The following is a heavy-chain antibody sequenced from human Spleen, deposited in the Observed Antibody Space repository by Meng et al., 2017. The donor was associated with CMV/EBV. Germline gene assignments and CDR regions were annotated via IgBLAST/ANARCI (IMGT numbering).Heavy chain of an antibody. CDR1: GYTFTIYG. D-gene: IGHD4-17*01. CDR2: ISAYHGNT. CDR3: ARGEKPLSARYGDYDY. V-gene: IGHV1-18*01. Sequence: VKVSCKASGYTFTIYGISWVRQAPGQGLEWMGWISAYHGNTDYAQKLQGRVTMTTDTSTSTAYMELRSLRSDDTAVYYCARGEKPLSARYGDYDYWGQGTLVTVSS. J-gene: IGHJ4*02.